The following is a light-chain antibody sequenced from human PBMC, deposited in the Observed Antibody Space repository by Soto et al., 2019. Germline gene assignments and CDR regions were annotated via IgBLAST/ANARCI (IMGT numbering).Light chain of an antibody. Sequence: QSVLTQPPSASGTPGQRVTISCSGSSSNIGSNSVIWYQQVPGTAPKVLIYSNNQRPSGVPDRFSGSKSGTSASLAISGLQSEDEADYYCSSFSSDTTLFVFGGGTKLTVL. CDR3: SSFSSDTTLFV. V-gene: IGLV1-44*01. CDR2: SNN. J-gene: IGLJ2*01. CDR1: SSNIGSNS.